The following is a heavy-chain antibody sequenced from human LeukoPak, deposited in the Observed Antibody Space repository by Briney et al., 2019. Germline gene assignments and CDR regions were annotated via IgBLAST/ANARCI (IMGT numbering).Heavy chain of an antibody. CDR1: GFTFSDHY. CDR3: TRVEDTTWVGASQNY. D-gene: IGHD1-26*01. CDR2: VRDKLRTYTT. J-gene: IGHJ4*02. V-gene: IGHV3-72*01. Sequence: GGSLRLSCAASGFTFSDHYMDWVRQPPGKGLEWIGRVRDKLRTYTTEYAASVKGRFTISRDDSQNSVYLQMYSLKTEDTAIYYCTRVEDTTWVGASQNYWGQGTLVTVSS.